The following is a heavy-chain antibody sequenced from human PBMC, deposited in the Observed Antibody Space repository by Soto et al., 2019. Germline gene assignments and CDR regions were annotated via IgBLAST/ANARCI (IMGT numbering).Heavy chain of an antibody. V-gene: IGHV1-69*13. CDR3: ARRGNGIAARFPNWFDP. J-gene: IGHJ5*02. CDR2: IIPIFGTA. D-gene: IGHD6-6*01. CDR1: GGTFSSYA. Sequence: SVKVSCKASGGTFSSYAMSWVRQAPGQGLEWMGGIIPIFGTANYAQKFQGRVTITADESTSTAYMELSSLRSEDTAVYYCARRGNGIAARFPNWFDPWGQGTLVTVSS.